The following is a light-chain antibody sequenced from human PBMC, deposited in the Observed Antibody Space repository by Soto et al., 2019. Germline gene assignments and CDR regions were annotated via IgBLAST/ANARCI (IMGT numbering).Light chain of an antibody. CDR1: QSVSNN. CDR2: GAS. CDR3: QQYNNWPPWT. Sequence: EIVMTQSAATLTVCPGERATLSCRASQSVSNNLAWYQQKPGQAPRLLIYGASTRATGIPARFSGSGSGTEFTLTISSLQSEDFAVYYCQQYNNWPPWTFGQGTKVEIK. J-gene: IGKJ1*01. V-gene: IGKV3-15*01.